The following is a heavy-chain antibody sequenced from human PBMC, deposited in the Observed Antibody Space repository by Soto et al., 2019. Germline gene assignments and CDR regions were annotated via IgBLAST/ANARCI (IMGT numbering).Heavy chain of an antibody. CDR1: GFTFSSYW. CDR2: VKQDGSEK. CDR3: ARDRGQFDY. V-gene: IGHV3-7*01. D-gene: IGHD3-10*01. Sequence: GGSLRLSCAASGFTFSSYWMSWVRQAPGKGLEWVASVKQDGSEKYYVDSVKGRFTISRDNAKNSLYLQMNSLRAEGTAVYYCARDRGQFDYWGQGTLVTVSS. J-gene: IGHJ4*02.